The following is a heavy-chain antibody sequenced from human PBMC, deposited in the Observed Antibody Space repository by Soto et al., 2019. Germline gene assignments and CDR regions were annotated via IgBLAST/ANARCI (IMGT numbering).Heavy chain of an antibody. V-gene: IGHV4-31*03. CDR2: IYSSGNT. J-gene: IGHJ4*02. D-gene: IGHD4-17*01. CDR3: ASGLSASTVVTCCFDD. Sequence: QVHLQESGPGLVKPSQTLSLTCTVSGGSISSSDYYWSWIRQPPGKGLEWIGYIYSSGNTYYHPSLKSRLTISVDTSKNQFSLKLNSVTAADTALYYCASGLSASTVVTCCFDDWGQGTLVTVSS. CDR1: GGSISSSDYY.